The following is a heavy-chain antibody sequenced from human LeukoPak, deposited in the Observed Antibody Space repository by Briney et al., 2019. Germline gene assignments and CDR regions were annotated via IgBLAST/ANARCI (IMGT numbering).Heavy chain of an antibody. CDR3: ARGIPIFGVVPDYFDY. V-gene: IGHV3-20*04. J-gene: IGHJ4*02. D-gene: IGHD3-3*01. Sequence: GGSLRLSCAASGFTFDDYGMSWVRQAPGKGLEWVSGTNWNGGSTGYADSVKGRFTISRDNAKNSLYLQMNSLRAEDTALYYCARGIPIFGVVPDYFDYWGQGTLVTVSS. CDR2: TNWNGGST. CDR1: GFTFDDYG.